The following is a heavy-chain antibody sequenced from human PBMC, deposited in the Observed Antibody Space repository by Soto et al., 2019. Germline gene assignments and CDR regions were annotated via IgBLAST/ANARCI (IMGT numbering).Heavy chain of an antibody. CDR3: ARGMGRYFDL. Sequence: SETLSLTCAISGDSIGNFYWSWIRQPAGKGLESLGRLSASGRTNYSPSLQSRVTMSLDRSKNRFSLRLTSVSAADTAVYFCARGMGRYFDLWGRGTLVTVSS. D-gene: IGHD2-8*01. CDR1: GDSIGNFY. CDR2: LSASGRT. V-gene: IGHV4-4*07. J-gene: IGHJ2*01.